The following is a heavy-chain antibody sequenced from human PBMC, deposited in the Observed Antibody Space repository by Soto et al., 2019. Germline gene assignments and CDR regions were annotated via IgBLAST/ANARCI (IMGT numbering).Heavy chain of an antibody. V-gene: IGHV3-23*01. D-gene: IGHD6-19*01. Sequence: EVQLLESGGGLVQPGGSLRLSCAASGFSFSSYAMSWVRQAPGKGLEWVSGFSGGGGSTYYADSVKGRFTISRDNSKNTLYLQMKSLRAEDTAVYYCAKDRSTGWYWAFDIWGQGTMVTVSS. CDR1: GFSFSSYA. CDR3: AKDRSTGWYWAFDI. CDR2: FSGGGGST. J-gene: IGHJ3*02.